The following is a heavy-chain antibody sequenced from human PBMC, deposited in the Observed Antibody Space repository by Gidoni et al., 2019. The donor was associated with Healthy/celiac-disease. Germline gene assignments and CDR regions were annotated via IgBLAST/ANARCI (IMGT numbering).Heavy chain of an antibody. V-gene: IGHV4-34*01. J-gene: IGHJ6*03. D-gene: IGHD2-2*02. CDR3: ARGGGYCSSTSCYTRNYYYYYMDV. CDR1: GGSFSGYY. Sequence: QVQLQQWGAGLLKPSETLSLTCAVYGGSFSGYYWSWIRRPPGQGLEWIGEINHSGSTNYNPSLKSRVTISVDTSKNQFSLKLSSVTAADTAVYYCARGGGYCSSTSCYTRNYYYYYMDVWGKGTTVTVSS. CDR2: INHSGST.